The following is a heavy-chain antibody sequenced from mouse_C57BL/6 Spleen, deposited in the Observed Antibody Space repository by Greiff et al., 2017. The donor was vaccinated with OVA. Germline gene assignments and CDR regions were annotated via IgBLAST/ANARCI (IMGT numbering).Heavy chain of an antibody. D-gene: IGHD2-1*01. CDR2: IDPETGGT. J-gene: IGHJ4*01. V-gene: IGHV1-15*01. CDR1: GYTFTDYE. CDR3: TRSGGNGGAMDY. Sequence: LVESGAELVRPGASVTLSCKASGYTFTDYEMHWVKQTPVHGLEWIGAIDPETGGTAYNQKFKGKAILTADKSSSTAYMELRSLTSEDSAVYYCTRSGGNGGAMDYWGQGTSVTVSS.